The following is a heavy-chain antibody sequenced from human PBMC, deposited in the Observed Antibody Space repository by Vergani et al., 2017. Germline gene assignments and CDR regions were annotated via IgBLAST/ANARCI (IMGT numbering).Heavy chain of an antibody. Sequence: QVQLVQSGAEVKKPGASVKVSCKASGYTFTGYYMHWVRQAPGQGLEWMGWINPNSGGTNYAQKFQGRVTMTRDTSISTAYMELSRLRSDDTAVYYCARDEGGSLGGSYLWDYWGQGTLVTVSS. CDR1: GYTFTGYY. CDR3: ARDEGGSLGGSYLWDY. J-gene: IGHJ4*02. D-gene: IGHD1-26*01. V-gene: IGHV1-2*02. CDR2: INPNSGGT.